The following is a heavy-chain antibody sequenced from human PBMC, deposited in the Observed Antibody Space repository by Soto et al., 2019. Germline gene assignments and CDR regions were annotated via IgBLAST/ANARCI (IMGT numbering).Heavy chain of an antibody. CDR2: IWFDGTKK. D-gene: IGHD2-2*01. J-gene: IGHJ6*02. V-gene: IGHV3-33*01. Sequence: GGSLRLSCAASGFIFSSYGMHWVRQTPGKGLESVAVIWFDGTKKYYADSVKGRFTVSRDNPKNTLYLQMNSLRAEDTAVYYCGRDAKACSNTSCFRFVATSGMDVWGQGTTVTVSS. CDR3: GRDAKACSNTSCFRFVATSGMDV. CDR1: GFIFSSYG.